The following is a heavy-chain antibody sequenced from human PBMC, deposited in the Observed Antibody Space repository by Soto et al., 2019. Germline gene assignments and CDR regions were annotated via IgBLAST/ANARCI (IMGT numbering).Heavy chain of an antibody. CDR1: GYTFASNA. CDR2: INAGNGNT. V-gene: IGHV1-3*05. J-gene: IGHJ5*02. D-gene: IGHD3-10*01. Sequence: QVQLVQSGAEEKKPGASVKVSCKASGYTFASNAIHWVRQAPGQRLEWMGWINAGNGNTKYSQKFQDRVTITRDTSASPAYMELSSLRSEDTAVYYCARGYGSGSLNNCFDPWGQGTLVTVSS. CDR3: ARGYGSGSLNNCFDP.